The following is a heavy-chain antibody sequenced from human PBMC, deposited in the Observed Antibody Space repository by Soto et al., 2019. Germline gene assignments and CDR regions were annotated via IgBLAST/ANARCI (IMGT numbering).Heavy chain of an antibody. CDR1: GFTFNRYA. CDR3: ARSGGSRQRSIDY. CDR2: ISGSGGST. J-gene: IGHJ4*02. V-gene: IGHV3-23*01. D-gene: IGHD3-10*01. Sequence: SLRLSCAASGFTFNRYAMSWVRQAPGKGLEWVSTISGSGGSTYYADSVQGRFSISRDNSKNTLSLQVNSLRSEDTAVYYCARSGGSRQRSIDYWGQGTLGTVS.